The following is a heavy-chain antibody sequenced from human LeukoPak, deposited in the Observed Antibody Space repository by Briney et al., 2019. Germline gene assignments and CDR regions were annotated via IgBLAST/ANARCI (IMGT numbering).Heavy chain of an antibody. CDR1: GFTFSDYY. Sequence: PGGSLRLSCAASGFTFSDYYMSWIRQAPGKGLEWVSYISRSGSTIYYADSVKGRFTISRDNAKNSLYLQMNSLRTEDTAVYYCARADPTDRSGYYYVGYWGQGTMVTVSS. CDR2: ISRSGSTI. D-gene: IGHD3-22*01. J-gene: IGHJ4*02. CDR3: ARADPTDRSGYYYVGY. V-gene: IGHV3-11*01.